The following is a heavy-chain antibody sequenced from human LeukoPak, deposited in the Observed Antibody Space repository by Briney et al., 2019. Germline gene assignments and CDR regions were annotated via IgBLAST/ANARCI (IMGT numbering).Heavy chain of an antibody. CDR1: GFTFSSYS. V-gene: IGHV3-21*01. CDR2: ISSSSSYI. Sequence: GGSLRLSCAASGFTFSSYSMNWVRQAPGKGLGWVLSISSSSSYIYYADSVKGRFTISRDNAKNSLYLQMSSLRAEDTAVYYCARDEAEYSSACWGQGTLVTVSS. CDR3: ARDEAEYSSAC. J-gene: IGHJ4*02. D-gene: IGHD6-6*01.